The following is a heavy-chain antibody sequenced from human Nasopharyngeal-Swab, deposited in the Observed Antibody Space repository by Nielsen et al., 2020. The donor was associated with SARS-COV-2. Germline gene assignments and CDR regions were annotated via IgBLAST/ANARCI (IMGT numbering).Heavy chain of an antibody. V-gene: IGHV5-51*01. D-gene: IGHD3-3*01. CDR1: GYRFINYW. Sequence: GGFLRLSCKVSGYRFINYWIGWVRQMPGKGLEWMGIIHPADSDTRYSPSFQGQVTISADNSINTAYLQWSSLRASDTAMYYCVRQLHDDFWSGYWTGRFDPWGQGTLVTVSS. CDR3: VRQLHDDFWSGYWTGRFDP. J-gene: IGHJ5*02. CDR2: IHPADSDT.